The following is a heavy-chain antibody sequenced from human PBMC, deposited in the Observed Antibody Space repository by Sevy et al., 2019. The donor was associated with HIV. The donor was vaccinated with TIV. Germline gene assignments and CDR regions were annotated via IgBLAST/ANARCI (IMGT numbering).Heavy chain of an antibody. J-gene: IGHJ3*02. CDR2: ISSSSSTI. D-gene: IGHD2-21*02. Sequence: GGSLRLSCAASGFTFSSYSMNWVRQAPGKGLEWVSYISSSSSTIYYADSVKGRFTISRDNAKNSLYLQMNSLRAEDTAVYYCASDEIDAGVVVTADNAFDIWGQGTMVTVSS. CDR1: GFTFSSYS. CDR3: ASDEIDAGVVVTADNAFDI. V-gene: IGHV3-48*01.